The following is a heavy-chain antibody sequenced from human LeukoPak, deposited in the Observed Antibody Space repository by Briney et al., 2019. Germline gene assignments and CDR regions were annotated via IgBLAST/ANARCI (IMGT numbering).Heavy chain of an antibody. CDR1: GYRFTSYW. Sequence: GESLKISCKGAGYRFTSYWIGWVRPMPGKGLERMGIIYPGDSDTRYSPSFQGQVTISADKSLSTAYLQWSSLKASDTAMYYCARSVGGSGSYPGDYWGQGTLVTVSS. CDR2: IYPGDSDT. V-gene: IGHV5-51*01. CDR3: ARSVGGSGSYPGDY. J-gene: IGHJ4*02. D-gene: IGHD3-10*01.